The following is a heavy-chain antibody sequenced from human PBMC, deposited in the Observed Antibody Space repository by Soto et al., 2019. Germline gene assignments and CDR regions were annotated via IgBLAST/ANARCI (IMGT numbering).Heavy chain of an antibody. CDR1: GYSISSGYY. CDR2: IYHSGST. D-gene: IGHD3-22*01. V-gene: IGHV4-38-2*02. Sequence: SETLSLTCTVSGYSISSGYYWGWIRQPPGKRLEWIGSIYHSGSTYYNPSLKSRVTISVDTSKNQFSMKLSSVTAADTAVYYCASPSPPTYDSSGYDAFDIWGQGTMVTVSS. CDR3: ASPSPPTYDSSGYDAFDI. J-gene: IGHJ3*02.